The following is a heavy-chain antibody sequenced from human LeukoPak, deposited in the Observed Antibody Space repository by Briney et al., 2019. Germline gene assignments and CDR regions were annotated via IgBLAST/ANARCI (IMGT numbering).Heavy chain of an antibody. J-gene: IGHJ4*02. CDR3: ARSLGYCSSTSCYGNFDY. CDR1: GFTFSSYW. D-gene: IGHD2-2*01. Sequence: GGSLRLSCAASGFTFSSYWMHWVRQAPGKGLVWVSRINSDGSSTSYADSVKGRFTISRANAKNTLYLQMNSLRAEDTAVYYCARSLGYCSSTSCYGNFDYWGQGTLVTVSS. CDR2: INSDGSST. V-gene: IGHV3-74*01.